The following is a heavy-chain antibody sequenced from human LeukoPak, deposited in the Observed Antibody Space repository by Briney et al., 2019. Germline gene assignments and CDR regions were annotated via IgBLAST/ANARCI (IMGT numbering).Heavy chain of an antibody. CDR3: AKHHILTGYYFFTPFFDY. CDR2: INHSGST. CDR1: GGSFSGYY. Sequence: SETLSLTCAVYGGSFSGYYWSWLRQPPGKGLEWIGEINHSGSTNYNPSLKSRVTISVDTSKNQFSLKLSSVSAADTAVYYCAKHHILTGYYFFTPFFDYWSQGTLVTVSS. V-gene: IGHV4-34*01. J-gene: IGHJ4*02. D-gene: IGHD3-9*01.